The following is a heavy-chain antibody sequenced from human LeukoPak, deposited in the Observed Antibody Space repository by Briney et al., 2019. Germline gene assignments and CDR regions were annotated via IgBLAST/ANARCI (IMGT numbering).Heavy chain of an antibody. Sequence: SETLSLTCTVSGYSISSGYYWGWIRQPPGKGLEWIGSIYHSGSTYYNPSLKSRVTISVDTPKNQFSLKLSSVTAADTAVYYCARFGERVDAFDIWGQGTMVTVSS. V-gene: IGHV4-38-2*02. CDR1: GYSISSGYY. CDR2: IYHSGST. J-gene: IGHJ3*02. CDR3: ARFGERVDAFDI. D-gene: IGHD3-10*01.